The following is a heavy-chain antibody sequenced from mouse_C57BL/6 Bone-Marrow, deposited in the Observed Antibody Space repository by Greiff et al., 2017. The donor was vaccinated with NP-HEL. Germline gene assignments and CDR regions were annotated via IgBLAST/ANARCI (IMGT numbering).Heavy chain of an antibody. Sequence: QVQLQQSGAELVRPGASVKLSCKASGYTFTDYYINWVKQRPGQGLEWIARIYPGSGNTYYNEKFKGKATLTAEKSSSTAYMQLSSLTSEDSAVYFCARNRITTVEDFDYWGQGTTLTVSS. CDR2: IYPGSGNT. D-gene: IGHD1-1*01. CDR3: ARNRITTVEDFDY. CDR1: GYTFTDYY. J-gene: IGHJ2*01. V-gene: IGHV1-76*01.